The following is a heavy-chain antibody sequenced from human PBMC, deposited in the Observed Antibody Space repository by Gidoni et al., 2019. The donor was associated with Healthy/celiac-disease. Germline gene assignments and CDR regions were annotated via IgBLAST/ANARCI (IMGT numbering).Heavy chain of an antibody. CDR2: IYYSGTT. Sequence: QVQLQASGPGLVKPSETLPLTCTVSGGSISSYYWSWIRQPPGKGLEWIGYIYYSGTTNYNPSLKSRVTISVDTSKNQFSLKLSSVTAADTAVYYCAREVIAAAGTGNWFDPWGQGTLVTVSS. CDR3: AREVIAAAGTGNWFDP. J-gene: IGHJ5*02. D-gene: IGHD6-13*01. CDR1: GGSISSYY. V-gene: IGHV4-59*01.